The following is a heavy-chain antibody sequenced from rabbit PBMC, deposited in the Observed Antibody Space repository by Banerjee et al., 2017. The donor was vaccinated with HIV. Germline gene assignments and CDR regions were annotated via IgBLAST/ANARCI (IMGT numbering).Heavy chain of an antibody. CDR3: ATSYVGYGGSYFAL. CDR1: GFSFSGSGY. V-gene: IGHV1S40*01. D-gene: IGHD4-2*01. CDR2: IYAPGSGNT. J-gene: IGHJ3*01. Sequence: QSLEESGGDLVKPGASLTLTCTASGFSFSGSGYMCWVRQAPGKGLEWIGCIYAPGSGNTYYASWAKGRFTISKTSSTTVTLQMTSLTAADTATYFCATSYVGYGGSYFALWGQGTLVTVS.